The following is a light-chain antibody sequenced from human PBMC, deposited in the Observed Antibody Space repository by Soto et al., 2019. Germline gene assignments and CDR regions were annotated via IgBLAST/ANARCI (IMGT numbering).Light chain of an antibody. CDR3: QQRSNWPRSIT. J-gene: IGKJ5*01. CDR1: QSVSSY. Sequence: EIVLTQSPVTLSLSPGERATLSCRASQSVSSYLAWYQQKPGQAPRLLIYDASNRATGIPARFSGSGSGTDFTLTIDNLEPEDFAVYYCQQRSNWPRSITFGQGTRLEIK. V-gene: IGKV3-11*01. CDR2: DAS.